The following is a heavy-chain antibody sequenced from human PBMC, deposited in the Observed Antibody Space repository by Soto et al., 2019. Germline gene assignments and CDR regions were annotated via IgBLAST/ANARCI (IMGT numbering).Heavy chain of an antibody. Sequence: QVQWVQSGPEVKKPGASVKVSCKASGYTFNTYGFSWVRQAPGQGLEWVGWIGTHNGDTTYAQKFQGRVTMTIDTSTTTSYMELRSLTSDDTAMYFCARDWRGAEGFDPWGQGTLVTVSS. J-gene: IGHJ5*02. V-gene: IGHV1-18*01. CDR1: GYTFNTYG. CDR2: IGTHNGDT. D-gene: IGHD3-3*01. CDR3: ARDWRGAEGFDP.